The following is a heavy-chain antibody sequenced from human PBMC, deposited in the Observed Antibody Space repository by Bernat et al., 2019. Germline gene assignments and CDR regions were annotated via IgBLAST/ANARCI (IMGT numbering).Heavy chain of an antibody. CDR2: IRGSGGSK. Sequence: EVQLLESGGGLVQPGGSLRLSCAASGFTFSSYAMSWVRQAPGKGLEWVSAIRGSGGSKYYADSVKGRFTISRDNSKNTLYLQMTSLRAEDTAVYYCANSGWTEYFQHWGQGTLVTVSS. J-gene: IGHJ1*01. CDR1: GFTFSSYA. V-gene: IGHV3-23*01. CDR3: ANSGWTEYFQH. D-gene: IGHD6-19*01.